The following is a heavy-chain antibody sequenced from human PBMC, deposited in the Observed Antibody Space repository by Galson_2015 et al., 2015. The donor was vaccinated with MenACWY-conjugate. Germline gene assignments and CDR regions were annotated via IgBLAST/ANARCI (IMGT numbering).Heavy chain of an antibody. CDR3: ARQGFGSSSLDF. CDR1: GYTFTRNW. D-gene: IGHD6-6*01. CDR2: IYPGDSDT. Sequence: QSGAEVKKPGESLKISCKGSGYTFTRNWIGWVRQMPGKGLEWMGIIYPGDSDTRYTPSFQGHVTISADKSINTAYLQWVSLEASDTGMYFRARQGFGSSSLDFWGQGTLVTVSS. V-gene: IGHV5-51*01. J-gene: IGHJ4*01.